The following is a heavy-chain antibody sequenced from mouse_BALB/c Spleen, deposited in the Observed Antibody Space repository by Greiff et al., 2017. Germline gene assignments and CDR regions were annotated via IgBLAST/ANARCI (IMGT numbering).Heavy chain of an antibody. CDR1: GYTFTSYW. CDR2: IYPSDSYT. D-gene: IGHD4-1*01. V-gene: IGHV1-69*02. Sequence: QVQLQQPGAELVRPGASVKLSCKASGYTFTSYWINWVKQRPGQGLEWIGNIYPSDSYTNYNQKFKDKATLTVDKSSSTAYMQLSSPTSEDSAVYYCTINWDGGAMDYWGQGTSVTVSS. J-gene: IGHJ4*01. CDR3: TINWDGGAMDY.